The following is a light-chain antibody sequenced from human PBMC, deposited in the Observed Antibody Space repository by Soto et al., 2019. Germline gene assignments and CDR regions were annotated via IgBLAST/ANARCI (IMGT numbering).Light chain of an antibody. V-gene: IGLV2-14*01. CDR3: SSFTISRNNVR. Sequence: QSALTQPASVSGSPGQSITISCTGTSSDVDGYNYVSWYQYHPGKAPKLMIYDVNNRPSGVSNRFSGSKSGNTASLTISGLQAEDEADYYCSSFTISRNNVRFSGGTKLTVL. CDR2: DVN. J-gene: IGLJ2*01. CDR1: SSDVDGYNY.